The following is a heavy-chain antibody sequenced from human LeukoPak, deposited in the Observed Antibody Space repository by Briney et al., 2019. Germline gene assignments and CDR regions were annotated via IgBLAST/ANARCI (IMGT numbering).Heavy chain of an antibody. CDR3: ARDRAARPFDY. J-gene: IGHJ4*02. D-gene: IGHD6-6*01. V-gene: IGHV4-59*06. CDR2: IYHSGST. Sequence: SETLSLTCTVSGGSISSYYWSWIRQPAGKGLEWIGYIYHSGSTYYNPSLKSRVTISVDRSKNQFSLKLSSVTAADTAVYYCARDRAARPFDYWGQGTLVTVSS. CDR1: GGSISSYY.